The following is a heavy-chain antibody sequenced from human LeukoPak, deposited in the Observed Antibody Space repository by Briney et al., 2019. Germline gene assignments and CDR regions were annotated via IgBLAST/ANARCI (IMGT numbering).Heavy chain of an antibody. CDR2: ISYSGST. J-gene: IGHJ6*03. Sequence: SETLSLTCAVSGGSISSNSYYWGWIRQPPGKGLEWIGSISYSGSTYYNPSLKSRVTISVDTSKNQFSLKLSSVTAADTAVYYCARHHPTVTPYYMDVWGKGTTVTISS. V-gene: IGHV4-39*01. D-gene: IGHD4-17*01. CDR1: GGSISSNSYY. CDR3: ARHHPTVTPYYMDV.